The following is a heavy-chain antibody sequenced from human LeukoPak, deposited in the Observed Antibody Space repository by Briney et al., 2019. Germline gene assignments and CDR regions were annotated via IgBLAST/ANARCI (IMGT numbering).Heavy chain of an antibody. V-gene: IGHV3-74*01. CDR1: GFTFSSYW. Sequence: GGSLRLSCAASGFTFSSYWMHWVRQAPGKGLVWVSRINSDGSSTNYADSVKGRFTISRDNAKNTLYLQMNSLRAEDTAVYYCAKDFGLYSSGWYISERYYYYGMDVWGQGTTVTVSS. CDR2: INSDGSST. J-gene: IGHJ6*02. CDR3: AKDFGLYSSGWYISERYYYYGMDV. D-gene: IGHD6-19*01.